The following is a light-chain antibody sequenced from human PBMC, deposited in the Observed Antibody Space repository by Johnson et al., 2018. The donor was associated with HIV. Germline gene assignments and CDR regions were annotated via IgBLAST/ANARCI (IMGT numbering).Light chain of an antibody. CDR3: GTWDFSLSARV. V-gene: IGLV1-51*01. CDR1: SSNIGNNY. J-gene: IGLJ1*01. CDR2: DNN. Sequence: VLPQPPSVSAAPGQKVTISCSGRSSNIGNNYVSWFQQLPGTAPKLLIYDNNKRPSGIPDRFSGSKSGTSATLGITGLQTGDEADYYCGTWDFSLSARVFGTGTKVTVL.